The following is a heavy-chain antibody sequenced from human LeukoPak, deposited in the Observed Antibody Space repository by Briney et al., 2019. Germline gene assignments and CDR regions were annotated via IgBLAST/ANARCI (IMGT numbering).Heavy chain of an antibody. CDR1: GYTFTSNG. J-gene: IGHJ4*02. Sequence: AAVNVSCKASGYTFTSNGISWVRQAPGPGLEWMGWISAYNGNTNYAQKLQGRVTMTTDTSTSTAYMELRSLRSDDTAVYYCARAFLRGYFEYWGQGTLVTVSS. CDR2: ISAYNGNT. V-gene: IGHV1-18*01. D-gene: IGHD3-10*01. CDR3: ARAFLRGYFEY.